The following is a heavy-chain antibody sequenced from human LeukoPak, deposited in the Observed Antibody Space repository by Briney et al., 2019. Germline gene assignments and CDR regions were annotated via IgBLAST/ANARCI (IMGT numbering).Heavy chain of an antibody. D-gene: IGHD1-7*01. CDR1: GGSVSGGGYY. V-gene: IGHV4-30-2*01. CDR2: IYHSGST. J-gene: IGHJ5*02. Sequence: LSLTCTVSGGSVSGGGYYWSWMRQPPGKGLEWIGYIYHSGSTYYNPSLKSRVTISVDRSKNQFSLKLSSVTAADTAVYYCARGGLELIWFDPWGQGTLVTVSS. CDR3: ARGGLELIWFDP.